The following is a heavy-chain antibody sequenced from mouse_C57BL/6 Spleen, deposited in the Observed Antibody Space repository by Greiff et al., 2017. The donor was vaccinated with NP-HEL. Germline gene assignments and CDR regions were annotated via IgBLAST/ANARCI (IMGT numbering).Heavy chain of an antibody. CDR3: ARGDCSGPYYYLDY. D-gene: IGHD3-2*02. J-gene: IGHJ4*01. V-gene: IGHV1-42*01. CDR2: INPSTGGT. Sequence: EVQLQQSGPELVKPGASVKLSCKASGYTFTGYCMNWVKQSPEKGLEWIGEINPSTGGTNYNKKFKSKATLTVDKSSSTAYMQLNSLTSEDSAVYYCARGDCSGPYYYLDYWGQGTTVTVSS. CDR1: GYTFTGYC.